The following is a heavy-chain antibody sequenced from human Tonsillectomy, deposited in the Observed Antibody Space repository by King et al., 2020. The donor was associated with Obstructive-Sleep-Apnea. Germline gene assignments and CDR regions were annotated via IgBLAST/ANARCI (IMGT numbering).Heavy chain of an antibody. CDR2: TRNKANSYIT. J-gene: IGHJ6*02. CDR3: ARYEAGMDV. Sequence: QLVQSGGGLVQPGGSLRLSCAASGFTFRDHYMDWVRQAPGQGLEWVGRTRNKANSYITEYAASVRGRFTISRDDSKNSLYLQMNSLKTEDTAVYYCARYEAGMDVWGQGTTVTVSS. CDR1: GFTFRDHY. V-gene: IGHV3-72*01. D-gene: IGHD3-16*01.